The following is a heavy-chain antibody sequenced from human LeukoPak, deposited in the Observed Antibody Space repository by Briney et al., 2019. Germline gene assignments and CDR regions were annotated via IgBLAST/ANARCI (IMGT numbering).Heavy chain of an antibody. D-gene: IGHD5-18*01. Sequence: PSETLSLTCTVSGGSIRTAGYYWSWLRQHPGKGLEWIGYIYYSGNTYYSPSLKSRIVISLDTPENQFSLNLTSVTAADTAVYYCARVDTSVVLGYGLDVWGQGTTVTVSS. CDR3: ARVDTSVVLGYGLDV. V-gene: IGHV4-31*03. J-gene: IGHJ6*02. CDR1: GGSIRTAGYY. CDR2: IYYSGNT.